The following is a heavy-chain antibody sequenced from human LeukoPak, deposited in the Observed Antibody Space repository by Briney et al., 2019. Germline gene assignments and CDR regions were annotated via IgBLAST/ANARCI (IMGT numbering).Heavy chain of an antibody. CDR1: GFTFSNYW. CDR2: IKTDGSEK. CDR3: ATYSSLNRREFQF. D-gene: IGHD3-22*01. V-gene: IGHV3-7*01. J-gene: IGHJ1*01. Sequence: GGSLRLSREGSGFTFSNYWMGWVRQAPGKGLQWVANIKTDGSEKYYVDSVKGRFTISRDNAKNSLYLQMNSLRAEDTAVYYCATYSSLNRREFQFWGQGTLLTVSS.